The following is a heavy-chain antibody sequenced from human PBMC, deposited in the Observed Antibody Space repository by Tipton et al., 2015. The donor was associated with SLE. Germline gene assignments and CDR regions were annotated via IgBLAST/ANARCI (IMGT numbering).Heavy chain of an antibody. J-gene: IGHJ4*02. CDR3: ASQMNSSGWYFDY. CDR2: IYYSGST. CDR1: GGSISSSSYY. D-gene: IGHD6-19*01. V-gene: IGHV4-39*06. Sequence: LRLSCTVSGGSISSSSYYWGWIRQPPGKGLEWIGNIYYSGSTYYNPSLKSRVTISVDTSLNQFPLRLTSVTAADMAVYYSASQMNSSGWYFDYWGQGTLVTVSS.